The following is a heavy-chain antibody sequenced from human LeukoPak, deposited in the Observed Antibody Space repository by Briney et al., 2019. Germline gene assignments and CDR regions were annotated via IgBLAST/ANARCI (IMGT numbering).Heavy chain of an antibody. CDR3: AKLTTS. D-gene: IGHD4-11*01. CDR1: GFTLNYYW. Sequence: GGSLRLSCAASGFTLNYYWMTWVRQAPGKGLEWVAVTVGGGDGTYYADSVKGRFTISRDNSNNTLYLQMNSLRAEDTAVYYCAKLTTSWGQGTLVTVSS. CDR2: TVGGGDGT. V-gene: IGHV3-23*01. J-gene: IGHJ4*02.